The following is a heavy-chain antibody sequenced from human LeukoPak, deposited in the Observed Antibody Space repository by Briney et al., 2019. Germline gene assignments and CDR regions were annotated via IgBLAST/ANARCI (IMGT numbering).Heavy chain of an antibody. Sequence: GGSLRLSCAASGFIFSTYWMMWARQAPGKGLEWVANMRGDGSEIHYVDSVKGRFTISRDNARNSLFLQMNGLRPEDTAVYYCARDKYSSSWYDRLIDYWGQGTLVTVSS. J-gene: IGHJ4*02. D-gene: IGHD6-13*01. V-gene: IGHV3-7*01. CDR1: GFIFSTYW. CDR2: MRGDGSEI. CDR3: ARDKYSSSWYDRLIDY.